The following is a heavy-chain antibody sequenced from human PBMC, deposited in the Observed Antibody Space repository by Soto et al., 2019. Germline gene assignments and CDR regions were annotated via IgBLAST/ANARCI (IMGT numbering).Heavy chain of an antibody. Sequence: EVQLVESGGGLVKPGGSLRLSCAASGFNFNSYTINWVRQAPGKRLGWLSAISSSGYIFSTDSVRGRFTISRDNAKNSVYLLIISLRAEDTAVYFCARDCSGGSCYPGMDVWGQGTTVTVSS. CDR3: ARDCSGGSCYPGMDV. D-gene: IGHD2-15*01. CDR2: ISSSGYI. V-gene: IGHV3-21*01. J-gene: IGHJ6*02. CDR1: GFNFNSYT.